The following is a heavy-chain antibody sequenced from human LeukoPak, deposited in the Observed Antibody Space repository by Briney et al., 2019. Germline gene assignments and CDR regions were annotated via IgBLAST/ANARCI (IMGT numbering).Heavy chain of an antibody. Sequence: GGSLRLSCAASEFVFSDYYMSWIRQAPGKGVEWVSYISDSGSTIYYADSVKGRFTISRDNVKNSLYLQMNGLRAEDTAVYYCAREMVGDYGSGTFFDLWGQGNMVTVSS. CDR3: AREMVGDYGSGTFFDL. CDR1: EFVFSDYY. J-gene: IGHJ4*02. V-gene: IGHV3-11*01. CDR2: ISDSGSTI. D-gene: IGHD3-10*01.